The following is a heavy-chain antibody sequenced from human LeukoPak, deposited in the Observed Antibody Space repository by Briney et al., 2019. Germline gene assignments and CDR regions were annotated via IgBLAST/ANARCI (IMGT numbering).Heavy chain of an antibody. D-gene: IGHD6-19*01. J-gene: IGHJ4*02. Sequence: ASVKVSCKASGYTFTDYYIHWVRQAPGQGLEWVGWINPNSGGTNYAQKFQGRVTMTRDTSINTAYMVLSSLRSDDTAVYYCARDGIAVAGTKGDFDYWGQGTLVTVSS. CDR2: INPNSGGT. CDR1: GYTFTDYY. CDR3: ARDGIAVAGTKGDFDY. V-gene: IGHV1-2*02.